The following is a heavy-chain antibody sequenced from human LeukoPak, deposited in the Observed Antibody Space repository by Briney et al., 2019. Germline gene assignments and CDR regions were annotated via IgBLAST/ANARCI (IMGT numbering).Heavy chain of an antibody. J-gene: IGHJ4*02. CDR1: GFTFSSYW. CDR2: INSDGSTT. V-gene: IGHV3-74*03. Sequence: GGSLRLSCAASGFTFSSYWMHWVRQAPGKGLVWVSRINSDGSTTTYADSVKGRFTISRDNAKNTQYLQMNSLRAEDTAVYYCARVCIGCYSKDYWGQGTLVTVSS. CDR3: ARVCIGCYSKDY. D-gene: IGHD2-15*01.